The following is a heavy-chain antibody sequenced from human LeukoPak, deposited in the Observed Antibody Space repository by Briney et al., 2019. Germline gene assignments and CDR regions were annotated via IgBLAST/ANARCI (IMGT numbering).Heavy chain of an antibody. V-gene: IGHV5-51*01. CDR3: ARLAFCTNAVCFSNYYYSMDV. J-gene: IGHJ6*03. CDR2: IYPDDSDT. D-gene: IGHD2-8*01. Sequence: GESLKISCKGSGYSFTSYWIGWVRHMPGKGLEWMGIIYPDDSDTKYSPSFQGQVTISADKSISTAYLQWSSLKASDTAMYYCARLAFCTNAVCFSNYYYSMDVWGRGTTVTVSS. CDR1: GYSFTSYW.